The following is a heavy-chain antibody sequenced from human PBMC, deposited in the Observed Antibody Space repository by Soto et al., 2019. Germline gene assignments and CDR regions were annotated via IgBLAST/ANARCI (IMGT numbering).Heavy chain of an antibody. CDR3: ARDLLMVRGAPHYFDY. V-gene: IGHV6-1*01. CDR1: GDSVSSNSAA. Sequence: QSQTLSLTCAISGDSVSSNSAAWNWIRQSPSRGLEWLGRTHYRAKWYNDYAVSVKSRITINPDTSKNQFSLQLNSVTPEDTAVYSCARDLLMVRGAPHYFDYWGQGTLVTVSS. D-gene: IGHD3-10*01. CDR2: THYRAKWYN. J-gene: IGHJ4*02.